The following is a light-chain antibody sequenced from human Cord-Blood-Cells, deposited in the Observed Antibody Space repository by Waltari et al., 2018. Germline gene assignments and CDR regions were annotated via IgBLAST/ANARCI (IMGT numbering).Light chain of an antibody. CDR3: CSYAGSSVV. CDR1: SRDVVSYTL. CDR2: EGS. V-gene: IGLV2-23*01. Sequence: QSALPPPASVSGSPGHSTTLPCTGPSRDVVSYTLVSWYQQHPGNAPKLMIYEGSKRPSGVSNRFSGSKSGNTASLTISGLQAEDEADYYCCSYAGSSVVFGGGTKLTVL. J-gene: IGLJ2*01.